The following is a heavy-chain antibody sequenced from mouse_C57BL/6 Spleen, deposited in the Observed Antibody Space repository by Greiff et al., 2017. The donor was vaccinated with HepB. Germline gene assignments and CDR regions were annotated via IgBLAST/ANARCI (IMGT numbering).Heavy chain of an antibody. Sequence: EVQLVESGGGLVKPGGSLKLSCAASGFTFSSYAMSWVRQTPEKRLEWVATISDGGSYTYYPDNVKGRFTISRDNAKNNLYLQMSHLKSEDTAMYYCAREREYGSSFYAMDYWGQGTSVTVSS. CDR3: AREREYGSSFYAMDY. CDR2: ISDGGSYT. V-gene: IGHV5-4*01. J-gene: IGHJ4*01. D-gene: IGHD1-1*01. CDR1: GFTFSSYA.